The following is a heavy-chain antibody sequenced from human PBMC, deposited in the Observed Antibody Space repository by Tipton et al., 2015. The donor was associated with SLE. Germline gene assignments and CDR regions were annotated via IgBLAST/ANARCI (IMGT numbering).Heavy chain of an antibody. CDR3: ARLSSSSLDY. Sequence: TLSLTCTVSGGSISSHYWSWIRQPPGKGLEWIGYIYYSGSTNYNPSLKSRVTISVDTSKNQFSLKLSSVTAADTAVYYCARLSSSSLDYWGQGTLVTVSS. CDR1: GGSISSHY. J-gene: IGHJ4*02. V-gene: IGHV4-59*11. CDR2: IYYSGST. D-gene: IGHD6-6*01.